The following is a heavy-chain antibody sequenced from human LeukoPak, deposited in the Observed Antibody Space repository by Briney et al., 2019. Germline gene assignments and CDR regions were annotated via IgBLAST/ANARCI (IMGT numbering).Heavy chain of an antibody. V-gene: IGHV3-30-3*01. CDR1: GFTVSSNY. J-gene: IGHJ4*02. D-gene: IGHD2-8*01. CDR3: ARGAMVYASPFDY. Sequence: GGSLRLSCAASGFTVSSNYMSWVRQAPGKGLEWVAVISYDGSNKYYADSVKGRFTISRDNSKNTLYLQMNSLRAEDTAVYYCARGAMVYASPFDYWGQGTLVTVSS. CDR2: ISYDGSNK.